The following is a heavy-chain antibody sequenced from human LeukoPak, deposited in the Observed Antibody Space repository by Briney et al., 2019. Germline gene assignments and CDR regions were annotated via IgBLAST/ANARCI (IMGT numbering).Heavy chain of an antibody. Sequence: GGPLRLSCAASGFTFSNYNMNWVRQAPGKGLEWVSSISSSNNYIYYADSAKGRFAISRDNAKNSLYLQMNSLRAEDTAVYYCARRSPNYYSDYWGQGTPVTVSS. CDR2: ISSSNNYI. CDR3: ARRSPNYYSDY. V-gene: IGHV3-21*01. J-gene: IGHJ4*02. CDR1: GFTFSNYN.